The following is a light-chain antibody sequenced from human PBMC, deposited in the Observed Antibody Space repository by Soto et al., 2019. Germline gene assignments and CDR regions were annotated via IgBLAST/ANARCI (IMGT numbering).Light chain of an antibody. CDR2: DAS. CDR1: QSVSSY. CDR3: QQRSNWWT. Sequence: EIVLTQSPATLTLSPGERATLSCRASQSVSSYLAWYQQKPGQAPRLLIYDASNRATGIPARFSGSGSGTDFTLTISGLEPEDLAVYYCQQRSNWWTFGQGTKVEIK. J-gene: IGKJ1*01. V-gene: IGKV3-11*01.